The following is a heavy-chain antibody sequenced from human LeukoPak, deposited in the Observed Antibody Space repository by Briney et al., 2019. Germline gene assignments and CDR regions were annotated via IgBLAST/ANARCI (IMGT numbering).Heavy chain of an antibody. CDR2: ISSSSSTI. CDR1: GFTFSSYS. J-gene: IGHJ4*02. D-gene: IGHD1-1*01. CDR3: ARDLVWKDFEGEGGGQDY. Sequence: PGGSLTLSCAASGFTFSSYSMNWVRQAPGKGLEGVSYISSSSSTIYYADSVKGRFTISRDNAKNSLYLQMNSLRAEDMAVYYCARDLVWKDFEGEGGGQDYWGQGALVTVSS. V-gene: IGHV3-48*01.